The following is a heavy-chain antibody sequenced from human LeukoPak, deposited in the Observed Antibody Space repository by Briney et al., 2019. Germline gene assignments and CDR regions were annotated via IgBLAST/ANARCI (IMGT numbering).Heavy chain of an antibody. V-gene: IGHV3-7*01. CDR1: GFTFSDYM. J-gene: IGHJ4*02. Sequence: GGSLRLSCVVSGFTFSDYMMTWVRQAPGEGLEWVANLRTDGSAPHYLDSVKGRFTISRDNAKNSLYLQMNSVRVEDTAVYYCARDNDYTIDYWGQGTLVTVSS. CDR2: LRTDGSAP. CDR3: ARDNDYTIDY. D-gene: IGHD4/OR15-4a*01.